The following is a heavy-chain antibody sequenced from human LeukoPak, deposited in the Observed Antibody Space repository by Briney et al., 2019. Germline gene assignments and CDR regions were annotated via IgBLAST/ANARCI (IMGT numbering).Heavy chain of an antibody. V-gene: IGHV1-69*13. D-gene: IGHD2-15*01. CDR2: IIPIFGTA. Sequence: ASVKVSCKASGGTFSSYAMSWVRQAPGQGLEWMGGIIPIFGTANYAQKFQGRVTITADESTSTAYMELSSLRSEDTAVYYCARDVSLVPGATVFYTWGQGKTVTVSS. CDR3: ARDVSLVPGATVFYT. J-gene: IGHJ3*02. CDR1: GGTFSSYA.